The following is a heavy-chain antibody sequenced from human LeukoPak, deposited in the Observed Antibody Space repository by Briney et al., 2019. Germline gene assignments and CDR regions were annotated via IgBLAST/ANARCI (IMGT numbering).Heavy chain of an antibody. CDR1: GFNVSSFW. CDR3: AREDYYYDSSGYFDY. CDR2: IMQDGSEK. D-gene: IGHD3-22*01. V-gene: IGHV3-7*05. Sequence: RGSLRLSCAASGFNVSSFWMSWVRPAPGKRLEWVANIMQDGSEKYYVDSVKGRFTLSRDNANNSLYLQMNSLRAEDTAVYYCAREDYYYDSSGYFDYWGQGTLVTVSS. J-gene: IGHJ4*02.